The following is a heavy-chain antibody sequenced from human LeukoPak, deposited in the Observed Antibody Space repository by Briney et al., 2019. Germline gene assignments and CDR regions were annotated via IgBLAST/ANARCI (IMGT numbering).Heavy chain of an antibody. J-gene: IGHJ6*02. CDR2: IDFSGSH. CDR3: ARVGYCSGGSCYSDYYYGMDV. V-gene: IGHV4-59*01. D-gene: IGHD2-15*01. Sequence: SETLSLTCTVSGGSISSYYWSWIRQPPGKGMEWIGYIDFSGSHNYNPSLKSRVTISVDTSKNQFSLKLSSVTAADTAVYYCARVGYCSGGSCYSDYYYGMDVWGQGTTVTVSS. CDR1: GGSISSYY.